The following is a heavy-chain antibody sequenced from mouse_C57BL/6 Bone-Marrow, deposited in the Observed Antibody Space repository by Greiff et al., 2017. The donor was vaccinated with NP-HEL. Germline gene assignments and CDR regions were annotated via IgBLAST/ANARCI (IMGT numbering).Heavy chain of an antibody. CDR1: GFTFSDAW. Sequence: VQLKESGGGLVQPGGSMKLSCAASGFTFSDAWMDWVRQSPEKGLEWVAEIRNKANNHATYYAESVKGRFTISRDDSKSSVYLQMNSLRAEDTGIYYCTREGWLLRFAYWGQGTLVTVSA. D-gene: IGHD2-3*01. CDR3: TREGWLLRFAY. V-gene: IGHV6-6*01. J-gene: IGHJ3*01. CDR2: IRNKANNHAT.